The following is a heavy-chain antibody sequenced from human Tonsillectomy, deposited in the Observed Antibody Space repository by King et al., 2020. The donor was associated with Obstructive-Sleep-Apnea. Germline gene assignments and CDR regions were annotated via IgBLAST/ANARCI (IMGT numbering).Heavy chain of an antibody. Sequence: VQLVESGGGLVKPGGSLRLSCAASGFTFSDYFMSWIRLAPGKGLDWVSYISSSGSTMYYSDSVKVRFTISRDNAKNSLYLQMNSLRAEDTAVYYCARDVVGDYFDYWGQGTLVTVSS. CDR3: ARDVVGDYFDY. V-gene: IGHV3-11*01. CDR1: GFTFSDYF. J-gene: IGHJ4*02. D-gene: IGHD2-21*01. CDR2: ISSSGSTM.